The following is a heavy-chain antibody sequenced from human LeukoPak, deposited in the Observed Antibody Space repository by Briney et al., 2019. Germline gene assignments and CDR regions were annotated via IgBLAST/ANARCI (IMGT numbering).Heavy chain of an antibody. CDR3: TSEIEWEVLLY. Sequence: PGGSLRPSCAASGFTFSNAWMNWVRQAPGKGLEWVGRIKSKTDGGTTDYAAPVKGRFTISRDDSKNTLYLQMSSLKIEDTAVYFCTSEIEWEVLLYWGQGTLVTVSS. D-gene: IGHD1-26*01. CDR2: IKSKTDGGTT. CDR1: GFTFSNAW. J-gene: IGHJ4*02. V-gene: IGHV3-15*07.